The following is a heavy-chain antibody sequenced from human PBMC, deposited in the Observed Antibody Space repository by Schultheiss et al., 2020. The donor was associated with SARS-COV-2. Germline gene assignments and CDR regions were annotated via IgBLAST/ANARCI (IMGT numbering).Heavy chain of an antibody. CDR3: ASFHSWGIAAAPNLDV. J-gene: IGHJ6*02. V-gene: IGHV4-34*01. CDR1: GGSFSGYY. CDR2: INHSGST. D-gene: IGHD6-13*01. Sequence: SETLSLTCAVYGGSFSGYYWSWIRQPPGKGLEWIGEINHSGSTNYNPSLKSRVTISVDTSKNQFSLKLSSVTAADTAVYYCASFHSWGIAAAPNLDVWGQGTTVTVSS.